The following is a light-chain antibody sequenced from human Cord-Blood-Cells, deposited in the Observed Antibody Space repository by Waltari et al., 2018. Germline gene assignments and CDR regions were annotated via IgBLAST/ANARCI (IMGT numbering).Light chain of an antibody. J-gene: IGLJ2*01. CDR1: SSDVGSYNL. Sequence: QSALTQPASVSGSPGQSLPISCTGTSSDVGSYNLVSWYQQHPGKAPKLMIYEVSKRPSGVSNRFSGSKSGNTASLTISGLQAEDEADYYCCSYAGSSTYVVFGGGTKLT. CDR2: EVS. CDR3: CSYAGSSTYVV. V-gene: IGLV2-23*02.